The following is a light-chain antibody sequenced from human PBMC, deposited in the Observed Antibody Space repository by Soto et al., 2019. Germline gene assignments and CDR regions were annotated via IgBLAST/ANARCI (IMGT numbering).Light chain of an antibody. CDR1: SSDVGGYNY. Sequence: QSALTQPASVSGSPGQSSTISCPGTSSDVGGYNYVSWYQQHPGKAPKLMIYEVSNRPSGVSNRFSGSKSGNTASLTISGIQDEDEADYYCSSYTSSSTPYGVGTGTKVTVL. J-gene: IGLJ1*01. V-gene: IGLV2-14*01. CDR3: SSYTSSSTPYG. CDR2: EVS.